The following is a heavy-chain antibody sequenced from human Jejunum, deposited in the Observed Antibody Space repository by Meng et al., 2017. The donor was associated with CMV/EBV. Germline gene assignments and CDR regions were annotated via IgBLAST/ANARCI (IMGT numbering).Heavy chain of an antibody. D-gene: IGHD1-26*01. CDR3: TRDNLSGSYYFDY. CDR2: IYTSGNT. J-gene: IGHJ4*02. Sequence: QGRLQESGPGLVKPSETLSLTCTVSGGSINGYYCSWIRQPAGKGLEWIGRIYTSGNTNYNPSLKSRVTMSVDTSKNQFSLKLSSVTAADTAVYYCTRDNLSGSYYFDYWGQGTLVTVSS. V-gene: IGHV4-4*07. CDR1: GGSINGYY.